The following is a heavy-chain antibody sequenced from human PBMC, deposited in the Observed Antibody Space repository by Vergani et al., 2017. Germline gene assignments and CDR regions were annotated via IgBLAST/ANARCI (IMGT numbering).Heavy chain of an antibody. D-gene: IGHD4-17*01. Sequence: QVQLQESGPGLVKPSETLSLTCTVSGGSISSYYWSWIRQPPGKGLEWIGYIYYSGSTNYNPSLKSRVTISVDTSKNQVSLKMSSLTAADTAVYYCARVGGDYTLYYYYYYMDGWGKGTTVAVSS. CDR1: GGSISSYY. CDR3: ARVGGDYTLYYYYYYMDG. CDR2: IYYSGST. J-gene: IGHJ6*03. V-gene: IGHV4-59*01.